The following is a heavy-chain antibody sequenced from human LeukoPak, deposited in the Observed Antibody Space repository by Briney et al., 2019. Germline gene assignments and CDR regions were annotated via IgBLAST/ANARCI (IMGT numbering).Heavy chain of an antibody. CDR1: GFTFNNYA. CDR3: AKVAWSGGYNWFDP. J-gene: IGHJ5*02. D-gene: IGHD3-3*01. V-gene: IGHV3-23*01. Sequence: PGGSLRLSCAVSGFTFNNYAMSWVRQAPGKGLEWVSAISGSGDITYYADSVEGRFTISRDNSKNTLYLQMNNLRAEDTAVYYCAKVAWSGGYNWFDPWGQGTLVTVSS. CDR2: ISGSGDIT.